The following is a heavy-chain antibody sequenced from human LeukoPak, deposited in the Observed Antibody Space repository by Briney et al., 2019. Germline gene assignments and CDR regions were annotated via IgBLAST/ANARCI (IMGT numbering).Heavy chain of an antibody. CDR3: ARDLSGTTDLSDY. D-gene: IGHD1-1*01. V-gene: IGHV3-21*01. CDR1: GFTFSSYS. CDR2: ISSSSSYI. J-gene: IGHJ4*02. Sequence: KPGGSLRLSCAASGFTFSSYSMNWVRQAPGKGLEWVSSISSSSSYIYYADSVKGRFTISRDNAKNSLYLQMNSLRAEDTAVYYCARDLSGTTDLSDYWGQGTLVTVSS.